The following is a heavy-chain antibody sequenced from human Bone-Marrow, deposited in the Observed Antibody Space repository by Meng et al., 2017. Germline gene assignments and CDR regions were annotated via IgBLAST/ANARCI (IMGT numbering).Heavy chain of an antibody. Sequence: SQTLSLTCALSGDSVSSNSAAWNWIRQSPSRGLEWLGRTYYRSKWYNDYAVSVKSRITINPDTSKNQFSLQLNSVTPEDTAVYYCARNDYGEVSLYNWFDPWGQGTLVTVSS. D-gene: IGHD4-17*01. CDR1: GDSVSSNSAA. CDR2: TYYRSKWYN. J-gene: IGHJ5*02. V-gene: IGHV6-1*01. CDR3: ARNDYGEVSLYNWFDP.